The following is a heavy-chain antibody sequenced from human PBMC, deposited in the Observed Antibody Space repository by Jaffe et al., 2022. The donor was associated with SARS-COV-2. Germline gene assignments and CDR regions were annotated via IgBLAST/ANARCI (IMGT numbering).Heavy chain of an antibody. CDR3: ARAATAVAGTYYYGMDV. CDR2: INAGNGNT. V-gene: IGHV1-3*01. CDR1: GYTFTSYA. J-gene: IGHJ6*02. Sequence: QVQLVQSGAEVKKPGASVKVSCKASGYTFTSYAMHWVRQAPGQRLEWMGWINAGNGNTKYSQKFQGRVTITRDTSASTAYMELSSLRSEDTAVYYCARAATAVAGTYYYGMDVWGQGTTVTVSS. D-gene: IGHD6-19*01.